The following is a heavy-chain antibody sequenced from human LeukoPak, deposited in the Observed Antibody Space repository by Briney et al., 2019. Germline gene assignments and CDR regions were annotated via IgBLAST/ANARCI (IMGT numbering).Heavy chain of an antibody. D-gene: IGHD2-2*01. CDR1: GGSISSYY. J-gene: IGHJ4*02. CDR2: IYYSGST. V-gene: IGHV4-59*01. CDR3: ARMRGDIVVVPAAYFDY. Sequence: SETLSLTCTVSGGSISSYYWSWIRQPPGKGLEWIGYIYYSGSTNYNPSLKSRVTISVDTSKNQFSLKLSSVTAADTAVYHCARMRGDIVVVPAAYFDYWGQGTLVTVSS.